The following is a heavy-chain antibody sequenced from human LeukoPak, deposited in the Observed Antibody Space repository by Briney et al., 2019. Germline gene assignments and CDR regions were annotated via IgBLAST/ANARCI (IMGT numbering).Heavy chain of an antibody. Sequence: ASVKVSCKTSGYTFTDFGINWVRQAPGQGLEWMGRFTTYNGNTNYAQKFQGRVTMTTDTSTTTAYLEVTSLRSDDTAVYYCARVGYDSSGYYFMAFDIWGQGTMVTVSS. J-gene: IGHJ3*02. CDR2: FTTYNGNT. D-gene: IGHD3-22*01. CDR1: GYTFTDFG. V-gene: IGHV1-18*01. CDR3: ARVGYDSSGYYFMAFDI.